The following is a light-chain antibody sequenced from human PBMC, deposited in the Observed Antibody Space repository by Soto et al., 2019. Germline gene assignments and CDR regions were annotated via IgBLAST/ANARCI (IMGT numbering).Light chain of an antibody. CDR2: DDD. CDR1: RIGTKS. J-gene: IGLJ3*02. Sequence: SYELTQPPSVSVAPGQTARITCGGNRIGTKSVHWYQQKPGQAPLLVVYDDDDRPSGIPERFSGSKSGTSASLAITGLQAEDEADYYCQAYDYSLTASVFGGGTKVTVL. CDR3: QAYDYSLTASV. V-gene: IGLV3-21*02.